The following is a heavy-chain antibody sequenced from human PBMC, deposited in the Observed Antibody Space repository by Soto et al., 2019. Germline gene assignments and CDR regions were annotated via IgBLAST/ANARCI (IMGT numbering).Heavy chain of an antibody. Sequence: VHLVESGGGMIPPVRSLRLSCAASGFTDSSKYMTWVRQAPGKGLEWVSAIYGGGTTYYADSVKGRFTISRYNSKNTLYLQVNSLRAEDTDVYYCVKTTGWPGFDFWGQGTLVTVSS. D-gene: IGHD6-19*01. CDR3: VKTTGWPGFDF. V-gene: IGHV3-53*01. CDR2: IYGGGTT. CDR1: GFTDSSKY. J-gene: IGHJ4*02.